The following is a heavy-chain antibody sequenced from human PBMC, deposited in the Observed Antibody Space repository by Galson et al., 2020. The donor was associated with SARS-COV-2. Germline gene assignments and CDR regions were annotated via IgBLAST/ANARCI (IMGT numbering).Heavy chain of an antibody. Sequence: SETLSLTCTASGDSISSSSYYWGWVRQPPGKGLEWIGNIFYRGNTYYSPSLKSRATISLDATKNQFSLNLISVTAADTALYYCARHHRAVVQAKYFYYYMDVWGKGTAVTVSS. CDR3: ARHHRAVVQAKYFYYYMDV. CDR2: IFYRGNT. D-gene: IGHD2-15*01. J-gene: IGHJ6*03. CDR1: GDSISSSSYY. V-gene: IGHV4-39*01.